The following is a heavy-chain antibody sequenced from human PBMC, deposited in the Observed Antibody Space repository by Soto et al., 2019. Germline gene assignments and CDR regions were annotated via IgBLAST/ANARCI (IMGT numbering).Heavy chain of an antibody. D-gene: IGHD2-15*01. CDR1: GFTFSSYA. CDR3: ARDARNIGVVVAATRIGGFDP. J-gene: IGHJ5*02. Sequence: QVQLVESGGGVVQPGRSLRLSCAASGFTFSSYAMHWVRQAPGQGLEWVAVISYDGSNKYYADSVKGRFTISRDNSKNTLYLQINSLRAEDTAVYYWARDARNIGVVVAATRIGGFDPWGQGTLVTVSS. V-gene: IGHV3-30-3*01. CDR2: ISYDGSNK.